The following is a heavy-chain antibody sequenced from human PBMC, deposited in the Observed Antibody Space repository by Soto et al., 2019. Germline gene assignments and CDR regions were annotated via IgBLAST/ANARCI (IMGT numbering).Heavy chain of an antibody. Sequence: QVQLVESGGGVVQPGRSLRLSCAASGFTFSSYGMHWVRQAPGKGLEWVAVISYDGSNKYYADSVKGRFTISRDNSKNPLYLQMNRRRDEETAGYYCAKDHEEDGSGSYYNWFDRWGQGTLVTVSS. J-gene: IGHJ5*02. D-gene: IGHD3-10*01. CDR1: GFTFSSYG. CDR3: AKDHEEDGSGSYYNWFDR. V-gene: IGHV3-30*18. CDR2: ISYDGSNK.